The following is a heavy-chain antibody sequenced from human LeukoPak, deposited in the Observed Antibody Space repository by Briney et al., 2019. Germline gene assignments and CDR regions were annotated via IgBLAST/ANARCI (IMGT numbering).Heavy chain of an antibody. CDR2: ISGSGSGT. J-gene: IGHJ4*02. CDR3: AKVGGTYVGFDF. D-gene: IGHD3-10*01. V-gene: IGHV3-23*01. Sequence: PGGSLRLSCAASGFTFSSYAMSWVRQAPGQGLEWVSAISGSGSGTYYTDSVKGRFTISRDNSKNTLYLQMNSLRAEDTAVYYCAKVGGTYVGFDFWGQGSLVTVSS. CDR1: GFTFSSYA.